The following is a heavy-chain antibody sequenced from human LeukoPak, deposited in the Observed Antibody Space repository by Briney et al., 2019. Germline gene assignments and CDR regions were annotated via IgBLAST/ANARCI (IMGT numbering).Heavy chain of an antibody. V-gene: IGHV3-33*01. J-gene: IGHJ4*02. Sequence: GGSLRLSCAASGFTFSSYGVHWVRQAPGKGLEWVAVIWYDGSNKYYADSVKGRFTISRDNSKNTLYLQMNSLRAEDTAVYYCARSGATYYYGSGSYSYWGQGTLVTVSS. D-gene: IGHD3-10*01. CDR1: GFTFSSYG. CDR2: IWYDGSNK. CDR3: ARSGATYYYGSGSYSY.